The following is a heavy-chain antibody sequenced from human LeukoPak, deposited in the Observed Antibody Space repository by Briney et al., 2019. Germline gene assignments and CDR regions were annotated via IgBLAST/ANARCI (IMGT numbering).Heavy chain of an antibody. J-gene: IGHJ4*02. CDR2: MHSSGNS. CDR1: GGSISSFY. D-gene: IGHD5-24*01. V-gene: IGHV4-59*12. CDR3: AGVLRVEMVVNY. Sequence: SETLSLTCTVAGGSISSFYWGWIRQPPGKGVEWIGHMHSSGNSNYNPSLKSRLTISVDTSKNQFSLKLSSMTAADTAVYWCAGVLRVEMVVNYWGQGTLVTVSS.